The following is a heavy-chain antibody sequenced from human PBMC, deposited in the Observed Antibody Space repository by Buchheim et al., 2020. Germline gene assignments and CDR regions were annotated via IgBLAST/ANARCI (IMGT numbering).Heavy chain of an antibody. D-gene: IGHD3-10*01. Sequence: QVQLQESGPGLVKPSQTLSLTCTVSGDSMERGGFYWNWIRQHPGMGLEFIGYMYNSGSTYFNPSLRSRVTISAYTSKNQFSLKLSSVTAADTAVYFCARGTPRYYFDFWGQGTL. CDR2: MYNSGST. CDR1: GDSMERGGFY. CDR3: ARGTPRYYFDF. J-gene: IGHJ4*02. V-gene: IGHV4-31*03.